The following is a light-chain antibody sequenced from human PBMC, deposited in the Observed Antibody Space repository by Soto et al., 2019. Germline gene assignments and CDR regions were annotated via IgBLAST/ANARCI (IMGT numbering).Light chain of an antibody. CDR1: QDIRND. Sequence: AIQMTQSPSSLSAPVGDRVAITCRASQDIRNDLGWYQQRPGKAPKLLIYTAFRLQSGVPSRFSGSGSGTDFTLTISSLQPEDFATYYCLQDYNYPCTFGPGTKVDLK. V-gene: IGKV1-6*01. J-gene: IGKJ3*01. CDR3: LQDYNYPCT. CDR2: TAF.